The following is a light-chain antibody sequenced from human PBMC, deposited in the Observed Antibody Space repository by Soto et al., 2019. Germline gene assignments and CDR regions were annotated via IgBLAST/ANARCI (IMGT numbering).Light chain of an antibody. CDR2: YDS. J-gene: IGLJ2*01. Sequence: SYELTQPPSVSVAPGETARITCGGNNIGTKSVHWYQQKPGQAPVLVINYDSDRPSGIPERFSGSNSGNTATLTLSRVEAGDEADYYCQVWDGDSDHVVFGGGTQLTVL. CDR3: QVWDGDSDHVV. V-gene: IGLV3-21*04. CDR1: NIGTKS.